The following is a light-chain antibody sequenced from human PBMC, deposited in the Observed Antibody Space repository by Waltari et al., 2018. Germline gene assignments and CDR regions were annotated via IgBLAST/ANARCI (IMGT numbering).Light chain of an antibody. V-gene: IGLV2-14*01. CDR1: SSDVGGYDY. CDR3: NSYTTSSTWV. Sequence: QSALTQPASVSGSPGQSITISCTGTSSDVGGYDYVSWYQQYPGKDPKLMIYDVTKRPSGVSNRFSGSKSGNTASLTISGLQAEDEADYYCNSYTTSSTWVFGGGTKLTVL. J-gene: IGLJ3*02. CDR2: DVT.